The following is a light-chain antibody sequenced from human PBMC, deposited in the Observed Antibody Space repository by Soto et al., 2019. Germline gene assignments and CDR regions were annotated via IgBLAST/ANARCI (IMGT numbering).Light chain of an antibody. CDR2: GAF. CDR3: QYYGNSPLT. J-gene: IGKJ1*01. V-gene: IGKV3-20*01. CDR1: QSVTSSS. Sequence: EIVFTQSPGTLSLSPGDRATLSCEASQSVTSSSLAWYRQKPGQAPRLLIYGAFNRATGIPDRFSGGGSGTDFTLTITRLEPEDFAVYYCQYYGNSPLTFGQGTKVDIK.